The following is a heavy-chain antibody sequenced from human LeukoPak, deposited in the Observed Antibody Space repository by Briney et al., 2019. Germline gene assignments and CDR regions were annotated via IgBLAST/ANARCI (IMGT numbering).Heavy chain of an antibody. Sequence: GGSLRLSCAASGFTFSSYEMNWVRQAPGKGLEWVSYISSSASTIYYADSVKGRFTISRDNAKNSLYLQMNSLRAEDTAVYYCARTMYSNYVFGSWGQGTLVTVSS. CDR1: GFTFSSYE. J-gene: IGHJ4*02. CDR2: ISSSASTI. CDR3: ARTMYSNYVFGS. V-gene: IGHV3-48*03. D-gene: IGHD4-11*01.